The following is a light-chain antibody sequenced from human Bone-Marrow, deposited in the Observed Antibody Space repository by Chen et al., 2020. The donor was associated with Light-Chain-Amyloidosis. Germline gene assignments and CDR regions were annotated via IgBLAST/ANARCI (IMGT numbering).Light chain of an antibody. V-gene: IGLV6-57*01. J-gene: IGLJ3*02. CDR2: EDD. Sequence: NFMLTQPHSESDSPGKTVIISCTRSSGSIATNYVQWYQQRPGSSPTSVIYEDDPRPSGVPDRFAGSIDRSSNSASLTISGLKTEDEADYYCQSYQGSSQGVFGGGTKLTVL. CDR1: SGSIATNY. CDR3: QSYQGSSQGV.